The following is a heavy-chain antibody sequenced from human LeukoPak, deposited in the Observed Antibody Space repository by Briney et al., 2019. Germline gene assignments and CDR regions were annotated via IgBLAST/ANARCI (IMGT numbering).Heavy chain of an antibody. V-gene: IGHV3-13*01. J-gene: IGHJ4*02. D-gene: IGHD3-22*01. CDR2: IGTAGDT. CDR1: GFTFSSYD. Sequence: PGGSLRLSCAVSGFTFSSYDMHWVRQATGKGLEWVSAIGTAGDTYYPGSVKGRFTISRENAKNSLYLQMNSLRAGDTAVYYCARGGNYYDSSGYDFDYWGQGTLVTVSS. CDR3: ARGGNYYDSSGYDFDY.